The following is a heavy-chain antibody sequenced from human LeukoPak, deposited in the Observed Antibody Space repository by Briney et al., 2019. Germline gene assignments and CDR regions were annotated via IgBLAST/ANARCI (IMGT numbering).Heavy chain of an antibody. Sequence: SETLSLTCTVSGGSISSYYWSWIRQPAGKGLEWIGRIYTSGSTNYNPSLKSRVTMSVDTSKNQFSLKLSSVTAADTAVYYCARDLPGIAVANWFDPWGQGTLVTVSS. V-gene: IGHV4-4*07. CDR3: ARDLPGIAVANWFDP. D-gene: IGHD6-19*01. CDR2: IYTSGST. J-gene: IGHJ5*02. CDR1: GGSISSYY.